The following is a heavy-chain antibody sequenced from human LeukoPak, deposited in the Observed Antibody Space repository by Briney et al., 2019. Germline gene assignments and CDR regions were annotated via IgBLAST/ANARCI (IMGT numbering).Heavy chain of an antibody. D-gene: IGHD3-10*01. V-gene: IGHV1-18*01. CDR1: GYTFTSYG. CDR3: ARDPPRYYYGSGSPRRFDY. CDR2: ISAYNGNT. J-gene: IGHJ4*02. Sequence: ASVNVSCKASGYTFTSYGISWVRQAPGQGLEWMGWISAYNGNTNYAQKLQGRVTMTTDTSTSTAYMELRSLRSDDTAVYYCARDPPRYYYGSGSPRRFDYWGQGTLVTVSS.